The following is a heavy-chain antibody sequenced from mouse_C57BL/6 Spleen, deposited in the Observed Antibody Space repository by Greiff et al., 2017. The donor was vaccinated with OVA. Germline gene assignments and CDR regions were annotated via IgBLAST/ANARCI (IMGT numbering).Heavy chain of an antibody. Sequence: QVHVKQSGAELVKPGASVKMSCKASGYTFTSYWITWVKQRPGQGLEWIGDIYPGSGSTNYNEKFKSKATLTVDTSSSTAYMQLSSLTSEDSAVYYCARNSNYGDYAMDYWGQGTSVTVSS. CDR2: IYPGSGST. V-gene: IGHV1-55*01. D-gene: IGHD2-5*01. CDR1: GYTFTSYW. J-gene: IGHJ4*01. CDR3: ARNSNYGDYAMDY.